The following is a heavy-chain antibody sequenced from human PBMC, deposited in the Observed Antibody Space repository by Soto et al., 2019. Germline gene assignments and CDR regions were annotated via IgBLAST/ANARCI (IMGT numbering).Heavy chain of an antibody. CDR2: IWYDGSNK. CDR3: ARVGQQWRHYFDY. D-gene: IGHD6-19*01. J-gene: IGHJ4*02. V-gene: IGHV3-33*01. CDR1: GFTFSSYG. Sequence: GGSLRLSCAASGFTFSSYGMHWFRQAPGKGLEWVAVIWYDGSNKYYADSVKGRFTISRDNSKNTLYLQMNSLRAEDTAVYYYARVGQQWRHYFDYWGQGTLVTVSS.